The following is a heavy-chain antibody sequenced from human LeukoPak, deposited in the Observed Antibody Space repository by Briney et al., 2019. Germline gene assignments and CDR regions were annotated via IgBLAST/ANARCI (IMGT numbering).Heavy chain of an antibody. J-gene: IGHJ4*02. CDR2: ISRSGSTK. Sequence: GGSLRLSCAASGFTFSDYNMRWIRQAPGKGLEWVSSISRSGSTKYYADSVKGRFTISRDNAKNSLYLQMNSLRAEDTAVYYCARVRNGYDSWYADYWGQGTLVTVSS. D-gene: IGHD6-13*01. CDR3: ARVRNGYDSWYADY. CDR1: GFTFSDYN. V-gene: IGHV3-11*04.